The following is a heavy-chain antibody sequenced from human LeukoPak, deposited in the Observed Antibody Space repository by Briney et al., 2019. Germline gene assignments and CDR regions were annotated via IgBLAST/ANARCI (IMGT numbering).Heavy chain of an antibody. Sequence: PSETLSLTCAVSGGSISGSNWWSWVRQPPGKGLEWIGEIYHSGSTNYNPSLKSRVTISVDKSKNQFSLKLSSVTAADTAVYYCARDLYYYDSSGSYGMDVWGQGTTVTVSS. CDR1: GGSISGSNW. V-gene: IGHV4-4*02. D-gene: IGHD3-22*01. CDR3: ARDLYYYDSSGSYGMDV. CDR2: IYHSGST. J-gene: IGHJ6*02.